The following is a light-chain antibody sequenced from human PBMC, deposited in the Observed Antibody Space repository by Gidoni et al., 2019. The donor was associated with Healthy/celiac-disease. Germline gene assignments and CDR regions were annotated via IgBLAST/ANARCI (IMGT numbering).Light chain of an antibody. CDR3: QGWDSSTVV. J-gene: IGLJ2*01. CDR2: QDS. CDR1: KLGDKY. Sequence: SYELTQPPSVSVSPGQTASITCSGDKLGDKYACWFQQKPGQSPVLGIYQDSKRPPGIPELFSGSNSGNTATLTISGTQAMDEDDYYCQGWDSSTVVFGGGTKLTV. V-gene: IGLV3-1*01.